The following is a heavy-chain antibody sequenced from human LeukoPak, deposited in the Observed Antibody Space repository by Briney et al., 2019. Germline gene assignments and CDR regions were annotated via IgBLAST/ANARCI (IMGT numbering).Heavy chain of an antibody. D-gene: IGHD3-10*01. Sequence: SETLSLTCTVSCGSTSSYYWSWIRQPPGKGLEWIGYIYYSGSTNYNPSLKSRVTISVDTSKNQFSLKLSSVTAADTAVYYCARLSGYYGSGIDYWGQGTLVTVSS. CDR3: ARLSGYYGSGIDY. V-gene: IGHV4-59*01. CDR1: CGSTSSYY. CDR2: IYYSGST. J-gene: IGHJ4*02.